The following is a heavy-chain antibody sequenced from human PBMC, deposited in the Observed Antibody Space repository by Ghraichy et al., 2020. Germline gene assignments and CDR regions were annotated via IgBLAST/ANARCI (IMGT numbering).Heavy chain of an antibody. CDR1: GFTFSNYG. CDR2: IRYDGTNK. J-gene: IGHJ4*02. V-gene: IGHV3-30*02. D-gene: IGHD1-26*01. CDR3: AKDGYLRRGVGAISLDY. Sequence: GESLNISCAASGFTFSNYGMHWVRQAPGKGLEWVAFIRYDGTNKFYADSVKGRFTISRDNSKNTLYLQMNSLRAEDTAVYYCAKDGYLRRGVGAISLDYWGQGTLVTVSS.